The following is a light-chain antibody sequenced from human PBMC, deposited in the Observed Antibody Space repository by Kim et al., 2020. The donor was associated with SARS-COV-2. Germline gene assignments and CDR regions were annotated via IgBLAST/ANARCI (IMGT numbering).Light chain of an antibody. V-gene: IGLV6-57*03. J-gene: IGLJ7*01. Sequence: GKTVTISSTRSSGSIATNYVQWYQQRPCSVPTTVIYENNQRPSGVPDRFSGSVDSSSNSASLTISGLKTEDEADYYCQSFDSSNLVFGGGTQLTVL. CDR1: SGSIATNY. CDR2: ENN. CDR3: QSFDSSNLV.